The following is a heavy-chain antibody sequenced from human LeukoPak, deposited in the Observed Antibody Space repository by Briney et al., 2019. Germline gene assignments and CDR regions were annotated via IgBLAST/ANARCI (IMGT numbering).Heavy chain of an antibody. CDR2: ISPNSGGT. V-gene: IGHV1-2*02. J-gene: IGHJ4*02. D-gene: IGHD1-14*01. CDR1: GYTFTGYY. CDR3: ARDDGLPGRGNRLDY. Sequence: ASVKVSCKASGYTFTGYYMHWVRQAPGQGLEWMGWISPNSGGTNYAQKFQGRVTMTRDTSISTAYMELSSLRSDDTAVYYCARDDGLPGRGNRLDYWGQGTLVTVSS.